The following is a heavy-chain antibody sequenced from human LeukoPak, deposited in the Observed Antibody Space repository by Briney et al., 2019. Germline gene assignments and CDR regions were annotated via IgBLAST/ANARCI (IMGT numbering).Heavy chain of an antibody. CDR3: ARVQRWPTCFDY. J-gene: IGHJ4*02. D-gene: IGHD6-19*01. Sequence: GGSLRLSRAASGFTFSDYYMSWIRQAPGKGLEWVSYISGSGTTVYYADSVKGRFTISRDNANISLYLQMNSLRAEDTAMYYCARVQRWPTCFDYWGQGTLVTVSS. V-gene: IGHV3-11*04. CDR2: ISGSGTTV. CDR1: GFTFSDYY.